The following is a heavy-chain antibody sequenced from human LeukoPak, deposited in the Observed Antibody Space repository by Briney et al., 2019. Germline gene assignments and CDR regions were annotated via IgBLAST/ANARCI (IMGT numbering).Heavy chain of an antibody. D-gene: IGHD3-16*01. CDR2: IYYSGST. J-gene: IGHJ6*03. Sequence: SETLSLTCTVSGGSISSYYWSWIRQPPGKGLEWIGYIYYSGSTNYNPSLKSRVTISVDTSKNQFSLKLSSVTAADTAVYYCARVITRAYYYYMDVWGKGATVTVSS. CDR3: ARVITRAYYYYMDV. V-gene: IGHV4-59*01. CDR1: GGSISSYY.